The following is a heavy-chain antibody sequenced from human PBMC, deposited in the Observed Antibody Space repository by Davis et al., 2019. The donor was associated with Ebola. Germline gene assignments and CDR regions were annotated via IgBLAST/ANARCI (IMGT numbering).Heavy chain of an antibody. V-gene: IGHV4-34*01. CDR2: INHSGST. Sequence: SETLSLTCTVSGGSISSYYWSWIRQPPGKGLEWIGEINHSGSTNYNPSLKSRVTISVDTSKNQFSLKLSSVTAADTAVYYCARGIEKYYYGSGLGVWGQGTTVTVSS. CDR1: GGSISSYY. CDR3: ARGIEKYYYGSGLGV. D-gene: IGHD3-10*01. J-gene: IGHJ6*02.